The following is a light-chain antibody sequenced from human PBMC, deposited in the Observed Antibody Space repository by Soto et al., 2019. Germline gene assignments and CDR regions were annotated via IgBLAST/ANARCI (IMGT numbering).Light chain of an antibody. CDR1: TGAVTSGHY. J-gene: IGLJ2*01. CDR2: DTS. V-gene: IGLV7-46*01. Sequence: QAVVTQEPSLTVSPGGTVTLTCGSSTGAVTSGHYPYWFQQKPGQAPRTLIYDTSNKHSWTPARFAGSLLGGKAALTLSGAQPEDEAEYCCLLSDSGDYVVFGGGTKVTVL. CDR3: LLSDSGDYVV.